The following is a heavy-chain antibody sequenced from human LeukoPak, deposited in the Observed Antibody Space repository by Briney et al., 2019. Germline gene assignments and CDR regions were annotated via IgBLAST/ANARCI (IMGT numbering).Heavy chain of an antibody. CDR1: GGTFSSYA. J-gene: IGHJ4*02. CDR2: IIPIFGTA. Sequence: SVKVSCKASGGTFSSYAISWVRQAPGQGLEWMGGIIPIFGTANYAQKFQGRVTITADESTSTAYMELSSLRSEDTAVYYCARGQCSSTSCYLVYFDYWGQGTLVTVSS. CDR3: ARGQCSSTSCYLVYFDY. V-gene: IGHV1-69*13. D-gene: IGHD2-2*01.